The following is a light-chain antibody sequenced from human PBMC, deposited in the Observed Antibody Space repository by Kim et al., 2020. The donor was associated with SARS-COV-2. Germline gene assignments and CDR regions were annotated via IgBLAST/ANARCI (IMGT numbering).Light chain of an antibody. CDR3: QHYYEYPLT. J-gene: IGKJ4*01. CDR2: QAS. V-gene: IGKV1-5*03. Sequence: ACVGDRVSITCRASQSISIWLAWFQQKPGTAPKLLIQQASNLQSGVPSRFRGSGSGTEFTLTISSLQPGDSATYYCQHYYEYPLTFGGGTKVEIK. CDR1: QSISIW.